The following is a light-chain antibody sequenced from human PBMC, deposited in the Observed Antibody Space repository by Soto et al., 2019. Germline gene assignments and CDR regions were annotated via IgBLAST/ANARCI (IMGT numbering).Light chain of an antibody. CDR3: QQYSGSPFT. CDR2: GAS. CDR1: QSVYVN. Sequence: EIVLTQSPGTLSLSPGEGATLSCRASQSVYVNLAWYQQKPGQSPRLLIYGASTRATDIPDRFSGSGSDTDFALTISRLEPEDFAVYYCQQYSGSPFTSGPGTKVNIK. J-gene: IGKJ3*01. V-gene: IGKV3-20*01.